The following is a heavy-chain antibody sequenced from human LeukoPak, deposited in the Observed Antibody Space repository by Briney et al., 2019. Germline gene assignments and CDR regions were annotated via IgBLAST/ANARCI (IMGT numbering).Heavy chain of an antibody. J-gene: IGHJ4*02. CDR2: IYHSGST. D-gene: IGHD2-2*01. CDR3: ASRRYCSSTSCRDGDY. CDR1: GYSISSGYY. Sequence: SETLSLTCAVSGYSISSGYYWGWIRQPPGKGLEWIGSIYHSGSTYYNPSLKSRDTISVDTSKNQFSLKLSSVTAAGTAVYYCASRRYCSSTSCRDGDYWGQGTLVTVSS. V-gene: IGHV4-38-2*01.